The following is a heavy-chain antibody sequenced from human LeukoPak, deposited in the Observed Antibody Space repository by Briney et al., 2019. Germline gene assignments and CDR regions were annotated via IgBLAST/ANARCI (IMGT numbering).Heavy chain of an antibody. D-gene: IGHD5-18*01. CDR3: AGRYSFDAFDI. Sequence: SETLSLTCAVYGGSFSGYYWSWIRQPPGKGLAWIGEINHSGSTNYNPSLKSRVTISVDTSKNQFSLKLSSVTAADTAVYYCAGRYSFDAFDIWGQGTMVTVSS. CDR2: INHSGST. V-gene: IGHV4-34*01. J-gene: IGHJ3*02. CDR1: GGSFSGYY.